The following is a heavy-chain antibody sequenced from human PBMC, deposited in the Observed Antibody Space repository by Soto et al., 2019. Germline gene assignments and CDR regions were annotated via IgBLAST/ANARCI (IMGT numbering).Heavy chain of an antibody. CDR1: GFSVSRSY. CDR3: ARGMHKSAFYPPESLDI. CDR2: IYSGGST. J-gene: IGHJ3*02. Sequence: GGSLRLSCAGSGFSVSRSYMNWVRQAPGKGLEWLSIIYSGGSTKYADSVKDRFTISRDTYKNTVYLHMDRLRAEDTAVYYCARGMHKSAFYPPESLDIWGQGKMVTVSS. V-gene: IGHV3-53*01. D-gene: IGHD2-8*01.